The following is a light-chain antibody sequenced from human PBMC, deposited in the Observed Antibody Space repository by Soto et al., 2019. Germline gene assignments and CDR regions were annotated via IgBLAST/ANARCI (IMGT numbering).Light chain of an antibody. CDR3: QHRSNWLGT. Sequence: EIVLPQSPATLSLSPGERATLSCRASQSVSSFLAWYQQKPGQAPRLLIYDASKRATGIPARFSGSGSGTDFTLTISSLESEDFAVYYCQHRSNWLGTFGPGTKVDI. CDR2: DAS. J-gene: IGKJ3*01. V-gene: IGKV3-11*01. CDR1: QSVSSF.